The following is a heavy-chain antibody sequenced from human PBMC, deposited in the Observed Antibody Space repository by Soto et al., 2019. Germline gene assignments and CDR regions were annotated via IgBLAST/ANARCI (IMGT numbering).Heavy chain of an antibody. J-gene: IGHJ6*02. V-gene: IGHV1-46*01. CDR3: ARDTNLALTFHYYGVDL. D-gene: IGHD3-10*01. CDR1: GYSFTSYY. CDR2: INPDTGST. Sequence: QVQLVQSGAEVKEPGASVKVSCKASGYSFTSYYIHWVRQAPGQGLEWMGIINPDTGSTICARKFQGRFTVTRDRSTDIVYMDLSRLTSEDTAIYYCARDTNLALTFHYYGVDLWGQGTTVTVSS.